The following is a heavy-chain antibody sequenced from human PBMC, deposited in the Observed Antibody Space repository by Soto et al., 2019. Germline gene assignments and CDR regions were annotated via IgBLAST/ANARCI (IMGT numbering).Heavy chain of an antibody. CDR2: IYVTGAV. D-gene: IGHD2-21*01. V-gene: IGHV4-31*02. J-gene: IGHJ5*02. CDR3: ARLRIATNNYKWFDP. CDR1: GAALNSGNYY. Sequence: SETLSLTCSVSGAALNSGNYYWSWIRQLPGKGLEWIGHIYVTGAVDYNPSLRDRITISQDTSERQFSLKLRLVTAADTAVYYCARLRIATNNYKWFDPWGQGTLVTVS.